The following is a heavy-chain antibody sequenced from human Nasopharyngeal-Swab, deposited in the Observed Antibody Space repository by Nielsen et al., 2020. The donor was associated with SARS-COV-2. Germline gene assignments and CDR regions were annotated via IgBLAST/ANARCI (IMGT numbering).Heavy chain of an antibody. J-gene: IGHJ4*02. D-gene: IGHD6-19*01. CDR2: MNPNSGNT. V-gene: IGHV1-8*01. Sequence: ASVKVSCKASGYTFTSYDINWVRQATGQGLEWMGWMNPNSGNTGYAQKFQGRVTMTRNTSISTAYMELSSLRSEDTAVYYCARGSYSSGWYVIDYWGQGTLVTVSS. CDR3: ARGSYSSGWYVIDY. CDR1: GYTFTSYD.